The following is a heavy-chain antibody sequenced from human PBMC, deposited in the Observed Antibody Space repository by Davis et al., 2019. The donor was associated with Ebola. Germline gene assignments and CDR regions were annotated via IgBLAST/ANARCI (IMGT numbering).Heavy chain of an antibody. CDR3: ARPGYSYGFDY. Sequence: SETLSLTCTVSAASVSTGSYYWSWIRQPPGKGLEWFGEINHSGSTNYNPSLKSRVTISVDTSKNQFSLKLSSVTAADTAVYYCARPGYSYGFDYWGQGTLVTVSS. J-gene: IGHJ4*02. D-gene: IGHD5-18*01. CDR2: INHSGST. CDR1: AASVSTGSYY. V-gene: IGHV4-39*01.